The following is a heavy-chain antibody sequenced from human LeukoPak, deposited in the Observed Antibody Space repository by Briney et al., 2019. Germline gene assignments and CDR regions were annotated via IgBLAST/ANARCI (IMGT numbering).Heavy chain of an antibody. Sequence: GGSLRLSCAASGFTFSSYAMSWVRQAPGKGLEWVSAISGSGGSTYYADSVKGRFTISRDNSKNTVSLQMSSLRAEDTAMYYCVKDLYKGDTSTWYYFDYWGQGTLVTVSS. J-gene: IGHJ4*02. D-gene: IGHD6-13*01. CDR3: VKDLYKGDTSTWYYFDY. V-gene: IGHV3-23*01. CDR1: GFTFSSYA. CDR2: ISGSGGST.